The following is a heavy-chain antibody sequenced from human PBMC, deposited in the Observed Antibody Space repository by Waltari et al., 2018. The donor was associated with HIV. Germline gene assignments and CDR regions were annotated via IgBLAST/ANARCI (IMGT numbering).Heavy chain of an antibody. J-gene: IGHJ6*02. CDR3: ATGGGTTSIQLYDLDV. D-gene: IGHD1-26*01. CDR1: GYTLTELS. CDR2: VDPEDDAT. Sequence: QVQLIQSGAEVKKPGASVKVSCKVFGYTLTELSMHWVRQAPGKGLEWMGGVDPEDDATIYAKKFQGRVTMTEDTSTDSAYMELSSLTSDDTAVYYWATGGGTTSIQLYDLDVWGQGTTVTVSS. V-gene: IGHV1-24*01.